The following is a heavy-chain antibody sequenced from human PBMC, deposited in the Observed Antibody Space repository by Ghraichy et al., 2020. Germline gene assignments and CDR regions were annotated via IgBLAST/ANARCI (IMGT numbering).Heavy chain of an antibody. D-gene: IGHD3-9*01. V-gene: IGHV4-4*09. CDR1: GGSISSYY. CDR2: IYTSGST. J-gene: IGHJ4*02. Sequence: SETLSLTCTVSGGSISSYYWSWIRQPPGKGLEWIGYIYTSGSTNYNPSLKSRVTISVDTSKNQFSLKLSSVTAADTAVYYCARCGDILTGYYYFDYWGQGTLVTVSS. CDR3: ARCGDILTGYYYFDY.